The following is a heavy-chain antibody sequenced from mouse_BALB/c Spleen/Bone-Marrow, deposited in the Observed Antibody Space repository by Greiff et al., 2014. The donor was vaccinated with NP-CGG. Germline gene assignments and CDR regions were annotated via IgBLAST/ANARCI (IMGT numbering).Heavy chain of an antibody. J-gene: IGHJ1*01. D-gene: IGHD2-4*01. CDR2: IYPGSGST. Sequence: QVQLKDSGPELVKPGASVKMSCKASGYTFTDYVINWVKQRTGQGLEWIGEIYPGSGSTYYNEKFKGKATLTADKSSNTAYMQLSSLTSEDSAVYFCARYYDYDWYFDVWGAGTTVTVSS. CDR1: GYTFTDYV. V-gene: IGHV1-77*01. CDR3: ARYYDYDWYFDV.